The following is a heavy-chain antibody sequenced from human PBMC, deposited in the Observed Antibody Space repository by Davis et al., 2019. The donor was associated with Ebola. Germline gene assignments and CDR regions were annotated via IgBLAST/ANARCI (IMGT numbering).Heavy chain of an antibody. CDR1: GGSISSYY. J-gene: IGHJ4*02. D-gene: IGHD1-26*01. Sequence: SETLSLTCTVSGGSISSYYWSWIRQPPGKGLEWIGSVYYSGSTYYNPSLKSRVTISVDTSRNQFSLRLTSVTAADTAVYFCTRRDSGSQHFDNWGQGTLVSVSS. CDR2: VYYSGST. V-gene: IGHV4-59*05. CDR3: TRRDSGSQHFDN.